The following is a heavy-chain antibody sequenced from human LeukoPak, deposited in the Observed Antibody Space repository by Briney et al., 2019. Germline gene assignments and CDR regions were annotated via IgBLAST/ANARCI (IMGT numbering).Heavy chain of an antibody. J-gene: IGHJ4*02. CDR2: ISGSGGST. V-gene: IGHV3-23*01. CDR3: AKDRYDSSGYSYFDY. Sequence: GGSLRLSCAASGLTFSSYAMSWVRQAPGKGLEWASAISGSGGSTYYADSVKGRFTISRDNSKNTLYLQMNSLRAEDTAVYYCAKDRYDSSGYSYFDYWGQGTLVTVSS. D-gene: IGHD3-22*01. CDR1: GLTFSSYA.